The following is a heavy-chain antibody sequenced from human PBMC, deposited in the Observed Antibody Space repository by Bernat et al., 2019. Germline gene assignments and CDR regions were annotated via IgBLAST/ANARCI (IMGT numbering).Heavy chain of an antibody. D-gene: IGHD3-10*01. CDR1: GLTFSSYG. CDR2: IWYDGSNK. J-gene: IGHJ6*04. CDR3: ARDYGSGMDV. Sequence: QVQLAESGGGVVQPGRSLRLSCAASGLTFSSYGMHWVRQAPGKGLEWVALIWYDGSNKYYGDSVKGRFTISRDNSKNTLYLQVNSLRAEDTAVYYCARDYGSGMDVWGKGTTVTVSS. V-gene: IGHV3-33*01.